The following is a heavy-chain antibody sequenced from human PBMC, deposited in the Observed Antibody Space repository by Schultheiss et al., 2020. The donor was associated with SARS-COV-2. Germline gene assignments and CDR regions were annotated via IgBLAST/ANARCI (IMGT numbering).Heavy chain of an antibody. D-gene: IGHD3-22*01. Sequence: GGSLRLSCAASGFTFDDYAMHWVRQAPGKGLEWVSGIGTAGDPYYPGSVKGRFTISRENAKNSLYLQMNSLRAGDTAVYYCAKAYYDSSGYYYQYYFDYWGQGTLVTVSS. CDR1: GFTFDDYA. CDR3: AKAYYDSSGYYYQYYFDY. V-gene: IGHV3-13*05. J-gene: IGHJ4*02. CDR2: IGTAGDP.